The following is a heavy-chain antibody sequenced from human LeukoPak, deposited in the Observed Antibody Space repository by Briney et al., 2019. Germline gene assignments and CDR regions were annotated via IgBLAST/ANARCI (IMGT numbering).Heavy chain of an antibody. Sequence: GGSLRLSCVASGFAFNTYGMHWVRQAPGKGLEWVAVIWYDGSKKFYADSVNGRFTISRDDSKNTLYLQMSGLRADDTAVYYCAGAYSAGWFTYWGQGTPVTVSS. CDR1: GFAFNTYG. CDR2: IWYDGSKK. V-gene: IGHV3-33*01. CDR3: AGAYSAGWFTY. D-gene: IGHD3-16*01. J-gene: IGHJ4*02.